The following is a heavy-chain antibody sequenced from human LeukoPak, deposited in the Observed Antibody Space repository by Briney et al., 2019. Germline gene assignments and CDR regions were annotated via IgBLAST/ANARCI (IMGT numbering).Heavy chain of an antibody. CDR1: GGSISSYY. CDR2: IYTSGST. V-gene: IGHV4-4*07. D-gene: IGHD6-19*01. Sequence: PSETLSLTCTVSGGSISSYYWSWIRQPAGKGLEWIGRIYTSGSTNYNPSLKSRVTMSVDTSKNQFSLKLGSVTAADTAVYYCARGIAVAGTRPRWYFDLWGRGTLVTVSS. CDR3: ARGIAVAGTRPRWYFDL. J-gene: IGHJ2*01.